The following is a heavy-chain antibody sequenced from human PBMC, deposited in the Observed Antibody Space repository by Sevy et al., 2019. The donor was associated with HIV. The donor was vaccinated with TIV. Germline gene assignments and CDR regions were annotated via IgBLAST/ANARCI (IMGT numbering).Heavy chain of an antibody. CDR2: IFSSGST. Sequence: GGSLRLSCAISGFTVNDKYIIWVRQAPGKGLEWVSVIFSSGSTFYADSAKGRFTISRDNSKNTVDLQMNSVRAEDTAVYYCVSLFLSYRSGWSYFDYWGQGTLVTVSS. D-gene: IGHD6-19*01. CDR3: VSLFLSYRSGWSYFDY. CDR1: GFTVNDKY. J-gene: IGHJ4*02. V-gene: IGHV3-66*02.